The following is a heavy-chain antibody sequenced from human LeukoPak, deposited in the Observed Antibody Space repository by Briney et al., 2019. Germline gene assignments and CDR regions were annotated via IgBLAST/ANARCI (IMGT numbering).Heavy chain of an antibody. Sequence: TGGSLRLSCAASGFTFSSYSMNWVRQAPGKGLEWVSSISSSSSYIYYADSVKGRFTISRDNAKNSLYLQMNSLRAEDTAVYYCARVDGYCSGGSCYIEDYWGQGTLVIVSS. J-gene: IGHJ4*02. D-gene: IGHD2-15*01. V-gene: IGHV3-21*01. CDR1: GFTFSSYS. CDR3: ARVDGYCSGGSCYIEDY. CDR2: ISSSSSYI.